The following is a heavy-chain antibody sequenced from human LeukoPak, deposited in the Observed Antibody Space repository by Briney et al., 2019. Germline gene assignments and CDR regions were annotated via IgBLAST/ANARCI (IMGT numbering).Heavy chain of an antibody. J-gene: IGHJ4*02. CDR1: GFSISSYH. V-gene: IGHV4-4*07. D-gene: IGHD6-6*01. CDR2: IYTSGST. CDR3: ARESIAAIY. Sequence: SETLSLTCTVSGFSISSYHWSWIRQPAGKGLEWIGRIYTSGSTNYNPSLKSRVTISVDKSKNQFSLKLSSVTAADTGVYYCARESIAAIYWGQGTLVTVSS.